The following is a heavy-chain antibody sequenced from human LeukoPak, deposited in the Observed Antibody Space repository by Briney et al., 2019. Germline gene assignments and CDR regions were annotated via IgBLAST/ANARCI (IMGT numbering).Heavy chain of an antibody. D-gene: IGHD1-7*01. CDR3: ATGRTGTTVDY. J-gene: IGHJ4*02. CDR2: INHSGST. V-gene: IGHV4-34*01. CDR1: GHSISSGYY. Sequence: SETLSLTCTVSGHSISSGYYWSWIRQPPGKGLEWIGEINHSGSTNYNPSLKSRVTISVDTSKNQFSLKLSSVTAADTAVYYCATGRTGTTVDYWGQGTLVTVSS.